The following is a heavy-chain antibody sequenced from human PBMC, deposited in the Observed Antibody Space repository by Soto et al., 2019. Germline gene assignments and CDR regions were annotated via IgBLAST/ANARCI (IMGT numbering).Heavy chain of an antibody. CDR1: GFTFADYT. Sequence: GGSLRLSCTGSGFTFADYTMSWVRQAPGKGLEWVGLIRSGANGGTTHYAASVHGGFIISRDDSRGIAFLQMNNLKSEDTAVYYCTRVGKFDYWGQGTLVTVSS. V-gene: IGHV3-49*04. CDR3: TRVGKFDY. D-gene: IGHD1-26*01. CDR2: IRSGANGGTT. J-gene: IGHJ4*02.